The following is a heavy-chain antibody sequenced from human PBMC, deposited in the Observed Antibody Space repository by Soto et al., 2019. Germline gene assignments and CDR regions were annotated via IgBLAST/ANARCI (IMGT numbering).Heavy chain of an antibody. Sequence: QVQLVQSGAEVRKPGSSVEVSCMASGSTFSSYTVNWVRQAPGQGLEWIGRIIPVLGVTHYARRLQGRVTINADRSRKTADXXLASLTSEDTAVYYCARRRYCGVDCYNKFYYGMDVWGQGTTVTVSS. D-gene: IGHD2-21*02. CDR2: IIPVLGVT. CDR1: GSTFSSYT. J-gene: IGHJ6*02. V-gene: IGHV1-69*02. CDR3: ARRRYCGVDCYNKFYYGMDV.